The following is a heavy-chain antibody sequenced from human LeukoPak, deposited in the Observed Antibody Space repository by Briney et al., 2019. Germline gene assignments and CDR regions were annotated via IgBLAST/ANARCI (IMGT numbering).Heavy chain of an antibody. CDR1: GFTFSSYA. J-gene: IGHJ6*02. V-gene: IGHV3-30-3*01. CDR2: ILYDGSNK. CDR3: ARGFRGTRVSRMDF. D-gene: IGHD4-17*01. Sequence: QTGGSLRLSCAASGFTFSSYAMHWLRQAPGKGLEWVAVILYDGSNKYYADPVKGRFTISRDNSNNTLYLEMNSLRAEDTAVYYCARGFRGTRVSRMDFWGQGTTVTVSS.